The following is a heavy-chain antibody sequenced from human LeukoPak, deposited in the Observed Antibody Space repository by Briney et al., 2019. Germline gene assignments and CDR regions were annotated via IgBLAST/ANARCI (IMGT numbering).Heavy chain of an antibody. J-gene: IGHJ6*02. Sequence: GGSLRLSCVASGFTFSTYWMSWVRQAPGKGLKWLANIKGDGTGKNHVDSVKGRFTISRDNAKNSLYLQMNGLRAEDTAAYYCAREIPQQLVAMDVWGQGTTVTVSS. CDR1: GFTFSTYW. CDR2: IKGDGTGK. D-gene: IGHD6-13*01. CDR3: AREIPQQLVAMDV. V-gene: IGHV3-7*04.